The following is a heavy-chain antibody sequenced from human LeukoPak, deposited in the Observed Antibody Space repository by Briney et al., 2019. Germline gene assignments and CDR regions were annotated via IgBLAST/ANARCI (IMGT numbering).Heavy chain of an antibody. CDR3: ATAEEYGITGTGSFDY. D-gene: IGHD1-20*01. CDR1: GYTFTKYG. V-gene: IGHV1-18*01. CDR2: ISTYNGNT. Sequence: ASVKVSCKASGYTFTKYGITWVRQAPGQGLEWMGWISTYNGNTNYAQKLQGRVTMTEDTSTDTAYMELSSLRSEDTAVYYCATAEEYGITGTGSFDYWGQGTLVTVSS. J-gene: IGHJ4*02.